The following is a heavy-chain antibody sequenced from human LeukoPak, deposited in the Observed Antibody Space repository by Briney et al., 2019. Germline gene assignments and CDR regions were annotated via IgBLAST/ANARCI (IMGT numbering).Heavy chain of an antibody. CDR1: GFTFSSCG. J-gene: IGHJ4*02. CDR2: ISYDGSNK. CDR3: AKGPKLGDGFHCDS. Sequence: GGSLRLSCAASGFTFSSCGMHWVRQAPGKGLEWVAVISYDGSNKYYADSVKGRFTISRDISKNTLYLQMNSLRVEDTAVYYCAKGPKLGDGFHCDSWGQGTLVTVSS. D-gene: IGHD5-24*01. V-gene: IGHV3-30*18.